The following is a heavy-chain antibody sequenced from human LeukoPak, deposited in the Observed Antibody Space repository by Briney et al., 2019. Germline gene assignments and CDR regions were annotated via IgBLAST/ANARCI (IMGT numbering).Heavy chain of an antibody. D-gene: IGHD3-10*01. V-gene: IGHV3-30-3*01. CDR1: GFTLSSYA. J-gene: IGHJ6*02. CDR3: ARGRDYYGSGNYYNYYYYDMDV. Sequence: GGSLRLSCAASGFTLSSYAMHWVRQAPGKGLEWVAVISYGEINEYYADSVKGRFTISRDNSKNTLYLQMNSLRAEDTAVYYCARGRDYYGSGNYYNYYYYDMDVWGQGTTVTVSS. CDR2: ISYGEINE.